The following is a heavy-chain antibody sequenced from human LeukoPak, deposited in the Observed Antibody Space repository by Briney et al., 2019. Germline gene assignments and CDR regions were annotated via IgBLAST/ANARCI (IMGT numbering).Heavy chain of an antibody. D-gene: IGHD2-2*01. CDR3: AKEAVPASGYYYYGMDV. CDR1: GFTFSDHY. V-gene: IGHV3-30*18. CDR2: ISYDGSNK. Sequence: PGGSLRLSCAASGFTFSDHYVDWVRQAPGKGLEWVAVISYDGSNKYYADSVKGRFTISRDNSKNTLYLQMNSLRAEDTAVYYCAKEAVPASGYYYYGMDVWGQGTTVTVSS. J-gene: IGHJ6*02.